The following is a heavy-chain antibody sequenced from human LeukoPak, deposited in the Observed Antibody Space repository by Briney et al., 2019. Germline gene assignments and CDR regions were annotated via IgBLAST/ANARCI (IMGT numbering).Heavy chain of an antibody. Sequence: GGSLRLSCAASGFTFSSYAMSWVRQAPGKGLECVSAISGSGGSTYYADSVKGRFTISRDNSKNTLYLQMNSLRAEDTAVYYCAKAGVPTTVTTPIDYWGQGTLVTVSS. J-gene: IGHJ4*02. CDR3: AKAGVPTTVTTPIDY. V-gene: IGHV3-23*01. CDR2: ISGSGGST. CDR1: GFTFSSYA. D-gene: IGHD4-17*01.